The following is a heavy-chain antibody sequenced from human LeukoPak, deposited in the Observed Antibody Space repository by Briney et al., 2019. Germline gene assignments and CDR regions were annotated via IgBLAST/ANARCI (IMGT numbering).Heavy chain of an antibody. J-gene: IGHJ4*02. V-gene: IGHV3-7*01. CDR1: GFTFSSYW. CDR3: ARSWPKRNDFWSEVSYY. CDR2: IKHDGSEK. D-gene: IGHD3-3*01. Sequence: GGSLRLSCAASGFTFSSYWMSWVRQAPGKGLEWVANIKHDGSEKYYVDSVKGRFTISRDNAKNSLYLQINSLRAEDTAVYYCARSWPKRNDFWSEVSYYWGQGTLVTVSS.